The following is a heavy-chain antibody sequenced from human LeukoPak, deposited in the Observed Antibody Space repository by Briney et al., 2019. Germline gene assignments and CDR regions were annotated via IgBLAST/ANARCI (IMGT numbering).Heavy chain of an antibody. CDR1: GGSISSGSYY. CDR2: IYTSGST. D-gene: IGHD2-2*01. J-gene: IGHJ6*03. Sequence: SETLSLTCTVSGGSISSGSYYWSWIRQPAGKGLEWIGRIYTSGSTSYNPSLKSRVTISVDTSKNQFSLKLSSVTAADTAVYYCARDEENIVVVPAAIVQTYYYYYMDVWGKGTTVTVSS. V-gene: IGHV4-61*02. CDR3: ARDEENIVVVPAAIVQTYYYYYMDV.